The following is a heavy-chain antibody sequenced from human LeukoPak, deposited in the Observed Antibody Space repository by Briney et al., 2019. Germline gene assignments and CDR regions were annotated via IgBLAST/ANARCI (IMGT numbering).Heavy chain of an antibody. V-gene: IGHV1-2*06. J-gene: IGHJ3*02. CDR2: INPNSGGT. D-gene: IGHD6-19*01. CDR3: ARTVAGDNDAFDI. Sequence: GASVKVSCEASGYTFTGYYMHWVRQAPGQGLEWMGRINPNSGGTNYAQKFQGRVTMTRDTSISTAYMELSRLRSDDTAVYYCARTVAGDNDAFDIWGQGTMVTVSS. CDR1: GYTFTGYY.